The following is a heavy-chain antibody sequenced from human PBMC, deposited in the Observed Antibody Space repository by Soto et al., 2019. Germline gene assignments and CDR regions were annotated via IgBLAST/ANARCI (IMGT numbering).Heavy chain of an antibody. CDR2: ITGSGAGS. J-gene: IGHJ5*02. D-gene: IGHD6-13*01. Sequence: EVQLLESGGGWLQPGESLRLSCAASGFTFSSYAMNWVRQAPGKGLEWVSGITGSGAGSYYSDSVKGRFTISRDNSKNTLYLQMNSLRAEDTAVYYCAKAYSNSWPNDWFDPWGQGTLVTVSS. CDR3: AKAYSNSWPNDWFDP. CDR1: GFTFSSYA. V-gene: IGHV3-23*01.